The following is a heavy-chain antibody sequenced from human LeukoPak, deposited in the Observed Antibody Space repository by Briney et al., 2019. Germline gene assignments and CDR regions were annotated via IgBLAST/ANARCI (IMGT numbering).Heavy chain of an antibody. V-gene: IGHV4-59*01. CDR1: GDSISNYY. CDR2: IYYSGST. D-gene: IGHD6-13*01. CDR3: AREVVAAAGTVDY. Sequence: SETLSLTCAVSGDSISNYYWSWIRQPPGKGLEWIGYIYYSGSTNYNPSLKSRVTISVDTSKNQFSLKLSSVTAADTAVYYCAREVVAAAGTVDYWGQGTLVTVSS. J-gene: IGHJ4*02.